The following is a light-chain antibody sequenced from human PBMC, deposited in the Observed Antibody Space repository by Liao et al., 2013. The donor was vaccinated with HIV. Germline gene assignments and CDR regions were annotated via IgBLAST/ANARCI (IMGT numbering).Light chain of an antibody. Sequence: SYELTQPPSVSVSPGQTVTITCSGDKLGEKYACWYQQKPGQSPVLVIYQDTERPSGIPERFSGSASGNTATLTISGTQTMDEADYYCQTWDNSTPVFGTGTKVTVL. V-gene: IGLV3-1*01. J-gene: IGLJ1*01. CDR3: QTWDNSTPV. CDR2: QDT. CDR1: KLGEKY.